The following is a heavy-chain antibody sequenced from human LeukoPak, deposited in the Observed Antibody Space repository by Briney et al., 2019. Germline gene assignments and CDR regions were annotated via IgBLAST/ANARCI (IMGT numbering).Heavy chain of an antibody. CDR1: GFTLSSYE. Sequence: GGSLRLSCTASGFTLSSYEMSWIRQAPGKGLEWVSYISSSGSTIYYADSVKGRFTISRDNAKNSLYLQMNSLRAEDTAVYYCAELGITMIGGVWGKGTTVTISS. D-gene: IGHD3-10*02. V-gene: IGHV3-48*03. CDR3: AELGITMIGGV. J-gene: IGHJ6*04. CDR2: ISSSGSTI.